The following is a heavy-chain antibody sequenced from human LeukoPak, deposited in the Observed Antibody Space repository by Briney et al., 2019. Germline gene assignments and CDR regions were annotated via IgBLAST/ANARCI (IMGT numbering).Heavy chain of an antibody. CDR3: ARDPHRKEDTFLYYYGSGYYFDY. Sequence: PGGSLRLSCAASGFTFSSYSMNWVRQAPGKGLEWVSSISSSSSYIYYADSVEGRFTISRDNAKNSLYLQMNSLRAEDTAVYYCARDPHRKEDTFLYYYGSGYYFDYWGQGTLVTVSS. CDR1: GFTFSSYS. D-gene: IGHD3-10*01. V-gene: IGHV3-21*01. CDR2: ISSSSSYI. J-gene: IGHJ4*02.